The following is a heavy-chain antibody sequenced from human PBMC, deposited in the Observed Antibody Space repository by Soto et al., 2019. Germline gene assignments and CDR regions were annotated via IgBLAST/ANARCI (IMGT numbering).Heavy chain of an antibody. CDR1: GFTFSSYG. V-gene: IGHV3-30*18. CDR3: AKQGSGWYFLDY. Sequence: QVQLVESGGGVVQPGRSLRLSCAASGFTFSSYGMHWVRQAPGKGLEWVAVISYDGSNKYYADSVKGRFTISRDNSKNPLYLQMNSLRAEDTAVYYCAKQGSGWYFLDYWGQGTLVTVSS. J-gene: IGHJ4*02. CDR2: ISYDGSNK. D-gene: IGHD6-19*01.